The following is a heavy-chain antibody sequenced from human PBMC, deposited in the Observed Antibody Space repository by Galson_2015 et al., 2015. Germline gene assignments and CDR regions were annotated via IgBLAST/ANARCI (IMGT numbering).Heavy chain of an antibody. CDR1: GGSISSYY. CDR3: ARGETWGDQNYFDY. Sequence: SETLSLTCTVSGGSISSYYWSWIRQPPGKGLEWIGYIYYSGSTNYNPSLKSRVTISVDTSKNQFSLKLSSVTAADTAVYYCARGETWGDQNYFDYWGQGTLVTVSS. D-gene: IGHD2-21*02. V-gene: IGHV4-59*01. CDR2: IYYSGST. J-gene: IGHJ4*02.